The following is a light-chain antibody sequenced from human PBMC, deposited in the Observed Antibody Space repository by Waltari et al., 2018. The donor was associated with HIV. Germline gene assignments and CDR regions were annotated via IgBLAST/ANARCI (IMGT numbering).Light chain of an antibody. CDR2: SSF. J-gene: IGKJ1*01. Sequence: EIVLTQSPGTLSLSPGERAILSCRPTPSISHKLLAWFQQKPGQPPRLLIYSSFIRATGIPDRFSGSGAGTDFTLTISRLEPEDVAVYYCHQYGTAPRTFGQGTKVEIK. CDR3: HQYGTAPRT. V-gene: IGKV3-20*01. CDR1: PSISHKL.